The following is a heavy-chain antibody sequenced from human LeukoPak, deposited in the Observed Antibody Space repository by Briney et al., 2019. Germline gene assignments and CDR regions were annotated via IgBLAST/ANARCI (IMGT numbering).Heavy chain of an antibody. CDR1: GFTFSGSA. J-gene: IGHJ3*02. CDR2: IRSKANSYAT. CDR3: TRPAYYYDSSGYWNHDAFDI. Sequence: GGSLRLSCAASGFTFSGSAMHWVRRASGKGLEWVGRIRSKANSYATAYAASVKGRFTISRDDSKNTAYLQMNSLKTEDTAVYYCTRPAYYYDSSGYWNHDAFDIWGQGTMVTVSS. D-gene: IGHD3-22*01. V-gene: IGHV3-73*01.